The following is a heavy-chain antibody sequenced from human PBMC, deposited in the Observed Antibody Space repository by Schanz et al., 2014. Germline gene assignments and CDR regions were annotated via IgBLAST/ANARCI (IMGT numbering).Heavy chain of an antibody. CDR2: INTDETTT. CDR1: GSTFSAYW. J-gene: IGHJ4*02. CDR3: AKEGSIYWDRSVDY. V-gene: IGHV3-74*01. D-gene: IGHD1-26*01. Sequence: EVKLVESGGGLVQPGGSLRLSCAASGSTFSAYWMHWVRQVPGKGLVWIARINTDETTTKYADSVRGRFTISRDNSKNTLYLQMNSLRPEDTAVYYCAKEGSIYWDRSVDYWGQGTLVTVSS.